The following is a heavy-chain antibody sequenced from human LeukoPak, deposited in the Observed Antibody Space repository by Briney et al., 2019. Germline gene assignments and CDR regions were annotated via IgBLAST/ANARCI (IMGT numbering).Heavy chain of an antibody. CDR3: AAPNGGDSSGYYHY. D-gene: IGHD3-22*01. Sequence: ASVKVSCKVSGYTLTELSMHWVRQAPGKGLEWMGGFDPEDGETIYAQKFQGRVTITTDESTSTAYMELSSLRSEDTAVYYCAAPNGGDSSGYYHYWGQGTLVTVSS. CDR1: GYTLTELS. V-gene: IGHV1-24*01. J-gene: IGHJ4*02. CDR2: FDPEDGET.